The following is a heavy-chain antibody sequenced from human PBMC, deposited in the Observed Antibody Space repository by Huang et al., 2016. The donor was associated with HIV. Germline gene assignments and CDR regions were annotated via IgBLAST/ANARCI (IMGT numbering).Heavy chain of an antibody. CDR1: GGSMSGHY. V-gene: IGHV4-59*11. Sequence: QVQLQESGPGLLRPSETLSLTCSVSGGSMSGHYWSWIRQPPGKGLEWIGSIHYIGRTNYNPSCQSRVNISIEPSKKQFSLKLSSVTTADTAVFYCARVTDAFDIWGQGTMVTVSS. CDR3: ARVTDAFDI. CDR2: IHYIGRT. J-gene: IGHJ3*02.